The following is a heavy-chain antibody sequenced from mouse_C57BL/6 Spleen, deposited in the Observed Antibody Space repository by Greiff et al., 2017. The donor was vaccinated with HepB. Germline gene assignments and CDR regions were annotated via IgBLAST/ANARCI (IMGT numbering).Heavy chain of an antibody. CDR2: IYPGDGDT. Sequence: VQLQQSGPELVKPGASVKISCKASGYAFSSSWMNWVKQRPGKGLEWIGRIYPGDGDTNYNGKFKGKATLTADKSSSTAYMQRSSLTSEDSAVYFCSRSYYSTYYYAMDYLGQGTSVTVSS. V-gene: IGHV1-82*01. CDR1: GYAFSSSW. CDR3: SRSYYSTYYYAMDY. J-gene: IGHJ4*01. D-gene: IGHD2-12*01.